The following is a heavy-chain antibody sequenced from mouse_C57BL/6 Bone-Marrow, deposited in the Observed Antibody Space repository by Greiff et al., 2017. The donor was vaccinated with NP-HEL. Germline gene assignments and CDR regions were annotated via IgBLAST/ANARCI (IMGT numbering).Heavy chain of an antibody. Sequence: VQLKQSGPELVKPGASVKIPCKASGYTFTDYNMDWVKQSHGKSLEWIGDINPNNGGTIYNQKFKGKATLTVDKSSSTAYMELRSLTSEDTAVYYCARWLLRGDYFDYWGQGTTLTVSS. D-gene: IGHD2-3*01. J-gene: IGHJ2*01. V-gene: IGHV1-18*01. CDR2: INPNNGGT. CDR3: ARWLLRGDYFDY. CDR1: GYTFTDYN.